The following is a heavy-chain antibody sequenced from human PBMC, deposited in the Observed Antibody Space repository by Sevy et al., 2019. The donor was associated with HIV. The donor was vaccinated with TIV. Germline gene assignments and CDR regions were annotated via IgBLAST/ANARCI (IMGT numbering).Heavy chain of an antibody. CDR2: ILYDGSNK. J-gene: IGHJ6*02. CDR1: GFTFSSYG. V-gene: IGHV3-30*03. Sequence: GGSLRLSCAASGFTFSSYGMHWVRQAPGKGLEWVAVILYDGSNKYYADSVKGRFTISRDNSKNTLYLQMNSLRAEDTAVYYCARVYYDFWSGLYYYYYYGMDVWGQGTTVTVSS. D-gene: IGHD3-3*01. CDR3: ARVYYDFWSGLYYYYYYGMDV.